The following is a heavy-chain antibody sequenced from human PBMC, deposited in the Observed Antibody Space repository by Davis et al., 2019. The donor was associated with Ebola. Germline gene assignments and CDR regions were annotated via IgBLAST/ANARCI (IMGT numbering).Heavy chain of an antibody. V-gene: IGHV1-69*13. D-gene: IGHD3-22*01. CDR3: AREGAGVYDSSSYYPKYFDF. J-gene: IGHJ4*02. CDR2: IMPIYGSP. CDR1: GGTFSTFA. Sequence: SVKVSCKSSGGTFSTFAISWLRQAPGQGLEWMGGIMPIYGSPSYAQKFRGRVSITAHESTSTVYVELTSLSSDDTAVYYCAREGAGVYDSSSYYPKYFDFWGQGTLVTVSS.